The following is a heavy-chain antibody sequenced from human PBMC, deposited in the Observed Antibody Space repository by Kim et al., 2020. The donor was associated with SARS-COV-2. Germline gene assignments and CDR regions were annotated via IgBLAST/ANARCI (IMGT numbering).Heavy chain of an antibody. D-gene: IGHD3-16*02. J-gene: IGHJ4*02. Sequence: SETLSLTCAVYGGSFSGYYWSWIRQPPGKGLEWIGEINHSGSTNYNPSLKSRVTISVDTSKNQFSLKLSSVTAADTAVYYCARARIMITFGGVIVRGPLYYFDYWGQGTLVTVSS. CDR1: GGSFSGYY. V-gene: IGHV4-34*01. CDR2: INHSGST. CDR3: ARARIMITFGGVIVRGPLYYFDY.